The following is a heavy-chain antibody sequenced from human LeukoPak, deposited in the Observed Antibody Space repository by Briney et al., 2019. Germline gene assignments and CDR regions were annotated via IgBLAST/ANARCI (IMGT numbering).Heavy chain of an antibody. J-gene: IGHJ2*01. CDR2: FDLDGTST. D-gene: IGHD1-26*01. Sequence: GGSLRLSCAVSGFTFSTCCMHWVRQAPGRELVWVSRFDLDGTSTTYADSVKGRFTISRDSSKNTLFLHMNTLRAEDTAIYYCAKDRTVGASYWYFDLWGRGTLVTVSS. CDR3: AKDRTVGASYWYFDL. CDR1: GFTFSTCC. V-gene: IGHV3-74*03.